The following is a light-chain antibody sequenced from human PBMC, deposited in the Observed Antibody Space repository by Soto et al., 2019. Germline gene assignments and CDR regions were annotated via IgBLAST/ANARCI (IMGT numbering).Light chain of an antibody. CDR3: LQDYNYPYT. CDR1: QGIRND. Sequence: AIQMTQSPSSLSASVGDRVTITCRASQGIRNDLGWYQQKPGKAPKLLIYAASSLQSGVPTRFRGSGSGTDFTLTISSLQPVDFATYYCLQDYNYPYTFGQGTKLEIK. J-gene: IGKJ2*01. CDR2: AAS. V-gene: IGKV1-6*01.